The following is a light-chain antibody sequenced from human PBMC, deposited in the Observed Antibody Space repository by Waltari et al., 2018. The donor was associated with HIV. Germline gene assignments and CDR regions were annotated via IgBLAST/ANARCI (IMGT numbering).Light chain of an antibody. CDR2: AAS. CDR1: QGIKPW. V-gene: IGKV1-12*01. J-gene: IGKJ4*01. Sequence: IEMAQSPSYVSASVVDRVTITCRASQGIKPWLAWYQQRPAKAPTLLVYAASRLQSGVPARFNGSGSGLDFTLTITDFQPNDSAIYYCQQANSFPHTFGGGTRVDI. CDR3: QQANSFPHT.